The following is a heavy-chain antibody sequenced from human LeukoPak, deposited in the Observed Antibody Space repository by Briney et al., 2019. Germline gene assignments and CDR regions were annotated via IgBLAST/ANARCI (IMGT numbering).Heavy chain of an antibody. CDR1: GDSISSNFY. CDR2: IHHTGST. J-gene: IGHJ4*02. D-gene: IGHD5-18*01. V-gene: IGHV4-38-2*02. Sequence: PSETLSLTCTVSGDSISSNFYWGWIRQPPGKGLQWIGIIHHTGSTFYSPSLKSRLTISLDTSQNQFSLRLKSVTAADTAVYYCARVEGSGYSYGYDYWGRGTLVTDTS. CDR3: ARVEGSGYSYGYDY.